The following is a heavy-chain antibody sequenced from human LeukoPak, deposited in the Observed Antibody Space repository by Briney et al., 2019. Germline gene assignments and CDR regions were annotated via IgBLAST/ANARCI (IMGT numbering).Heavy chain of an antibody. CDR2: ISSSSSYI. CDR1: GFTFSSYS. CDR3: ASGKGQYQLLVEAPTGY. J-gene: IGHJ4*02. V-gene: IGHV3-21*01. D-gene: IGHD2-2*01. Sequence: GGSLRLSCAASGFTFSSYSMNWVRQAPGKGLEWVSSISSSSSYIYYADSVKGRLTISRDNAKNSLYLQMNSLRAEDTAVYYCASGKGQYQLLVEAPTGYWGQGTLVTVSS.